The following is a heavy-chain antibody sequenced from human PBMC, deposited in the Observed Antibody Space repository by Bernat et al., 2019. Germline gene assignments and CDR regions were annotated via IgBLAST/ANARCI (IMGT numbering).Heavy chain of an antibody. CDR2: ISYDGSNK. J-gene: IGHJ6*02. V-gene: IGHV3-30-3*01. Sequence: QVQLVESGGGVVQPGRSLRLSCAASGFTFSSYAMHWVRQAPGKGREWVAVISYDGSNKYYADSVKGRFTISRDNSKNTLYLQMNSLRAEDTAVYYCARAPRMRGGMDVWGQGTTVTVSS. CDR1: GFTFSSYA. CDR3: ARAPRMRGGMDV.